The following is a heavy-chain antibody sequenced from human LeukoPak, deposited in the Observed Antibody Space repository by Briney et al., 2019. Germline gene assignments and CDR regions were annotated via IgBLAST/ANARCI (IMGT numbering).Heavy chain of an antibody. CDR2: INSDGSST. V-gene: IGHV3-74*01. D-gene: IGHD4-17*01. CDR3: ARVGFNGDYDY. CDR1: GFTFSSYW. J-gene: IGHJ4*02. Sequence: GGSLRLSCAASGFTFSSYWMHWVRQAPGKGLVWVSRINSDGSSTSYADSVKGRFTISRDNAKNTLYLRMNSLRAEDTAVYYCARVGFNGDYDYWGQGTLVTVSS.